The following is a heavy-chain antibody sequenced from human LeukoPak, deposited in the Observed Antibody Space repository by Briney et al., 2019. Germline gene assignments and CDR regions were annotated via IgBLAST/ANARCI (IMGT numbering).Heavy chain of an antibody. CDR2: IYYSGST. CDR3: ASGRTYRHPFDS. CDR1: GGSISSSSYY. J-gene: IGHJ4*02. D-gene: IGHD3-16*02. V-gene: IGHV4-39*07. Sequence: SETLSLTCTVSGGSISSSSYYWGWIRQPPGKGLEWIGSIYYSGSTYYNPSLKSRVTISVDTSKNQFSLKLSSVTAADTAVYYCASGRTYRHPFDSWGQGALVTVSS.